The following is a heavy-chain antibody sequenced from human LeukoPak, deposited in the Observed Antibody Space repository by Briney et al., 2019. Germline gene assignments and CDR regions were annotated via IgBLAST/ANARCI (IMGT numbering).Heavy chain of an antibody. V-gene: IGHV3-23*01. J-gene: IGHJ4*02. CDR1: GFTFTRYA. D-gene: IGHD6-19*01. Sequence: PGGSLRLSCAASGFTFTRYAMGWVRQAPGKGLEWVSCITNSGSGTFYADSVKGRFTIARDNSKNTLYLQMNSLRVEDTAVYYCAKDLWTDSSGWNYFDYWGQGTLVTVSS. CDR2: ITNSGSGT. CDR3: AKDLWTDSSGWNYFDY.